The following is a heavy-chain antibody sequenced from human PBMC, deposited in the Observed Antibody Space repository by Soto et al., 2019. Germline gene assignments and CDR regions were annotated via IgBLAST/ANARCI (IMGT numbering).Heavy chain of an antibody. CDR1: GGSINNITYY. D-gene: IGHD4-17*01. V-gene: IGHV4-39*01. J-gene: IGHJ4*02. CDR2: IYYTGST. Sequence: SETLSLTCTVSGGSINNITYYWAWIRQPPGKGLEWIGSIYYTGSTYYNPSLKSRVTISVDTSKNQFSLKLNSVTASDTAVYYCARRSYGVNAVDYWGQGTLVTVSS. CDR3: ARRSYGVNAVDY.